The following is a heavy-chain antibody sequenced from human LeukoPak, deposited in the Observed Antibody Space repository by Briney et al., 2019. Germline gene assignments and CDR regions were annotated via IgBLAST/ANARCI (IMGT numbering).Heavy chain of an antibody. CDR2: IIPIFGTA. Sequence: SVKVSCKASGGTFSSYAISWVRQAPGQGLEWMGGIIPIFGTANYAQKFQGRVTITADESTSTAYMELSSLRSEDTAVYYCARGRGSCSSTSCYNRDYYYYYYMDVWGKGTTVTVSS. D-gene: IGHD2-2*02. CDR1: GGTFSSYA. CDR3: ARGRGSCSSTSCYNRDYYYYYYMDV. J-gene: IGHJ6*03. V-gene: IGHV1-69*13.